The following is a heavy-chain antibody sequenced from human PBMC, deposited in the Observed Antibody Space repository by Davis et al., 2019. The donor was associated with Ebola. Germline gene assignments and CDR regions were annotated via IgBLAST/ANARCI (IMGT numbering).Heavy chain of an antibody. J-gene: IGHJ4*02. D-gene: IGHD2-2*02. Sequence: GGSLRLSCAASGFTVSSNYMSWVRQAPGKGLEWVSVIYSGGSTYYADSVKGRFTISRDNSKNTLYLQMNSLRAEDTAVYYCARDSGYQLLYGPTFDYWGQGTLVTVSS. CDR2: IYSGGST. CDR3: ARDSGYQLLYGPTFDY. V-gene: IGHV3-53*01. CDR1: GFTVSSNY.